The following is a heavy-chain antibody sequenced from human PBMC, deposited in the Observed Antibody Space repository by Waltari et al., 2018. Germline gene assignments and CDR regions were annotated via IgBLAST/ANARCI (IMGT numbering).Heavy chain of an antibody. D-gene: IGHD3-16*01. J-gene: IGHJ4*02. CDR3: ARGGLKGKVGY. CDR1: GFTFSSYE. V-gene: IGHV3-48*03. Sequence: EVQLVESGGGLVQPGGSLRLSCAASGFTFSSYEMNWVRQAPGKGLEGVSYISSSGSTIYYADSVKGRFTISRDNAKNSLYLQMNSLRAEDTAVYYCARGGLKGKVGYWGQGTLVTVSS. CDR2: ISSSGSTI.